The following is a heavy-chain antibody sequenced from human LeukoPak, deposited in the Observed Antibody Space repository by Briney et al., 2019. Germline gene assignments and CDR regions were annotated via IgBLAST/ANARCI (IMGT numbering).Heavy chain of an antibody. CDR1: GVTFSNAW. D-gene: IGHD5-18*01. CDR3: TTDPLRYTYSSVDY. Sequence: GGALRLSCAASGVTFSNAWMNWVRQAPGKGGEWVGRIKSKTYHRTTDYAAPVKGRFTISSDDSKITLYLQMNSLKTEDTAVYYCTTDPLRYTYSSVDYWGQGTLVTVSS. CDR2: IKSKTYHRTT. V-gene: IGHV3-15*01. J-gene: IGHJ4*02.